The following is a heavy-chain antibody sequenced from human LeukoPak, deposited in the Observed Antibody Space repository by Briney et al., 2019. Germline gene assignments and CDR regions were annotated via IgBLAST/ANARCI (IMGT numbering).Heavy chain of an antibody. V-gene: IGHV3-7*01. J-gene: IGHJ4*02. Sequence: GGSLRLSCAASGFTVSSNYMSWVRQAPGKGLEWVANIKQDGSEKYYVDSVKGRFTISRDNAKNSLYLQINSLRAEDTAVYYCARDEYYDILTGYYNLFDYWGQGTLVTVSS. CDR2: IKQDGSEK. D-gene: IGHD3-9*01. CDR1: GFTVSSNY. CDR3: ARDEYYDILTGYYNLFDY.